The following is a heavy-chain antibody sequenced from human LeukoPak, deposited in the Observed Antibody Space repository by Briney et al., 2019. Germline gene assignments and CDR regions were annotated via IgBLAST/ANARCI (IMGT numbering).Heavy chain of an antibody. V-gene: IGHV4-61*08. CDR1: GGSISSGGYY. CDR2: IYYGGST. J-gene: IGHJ5*02. CDR3: ARGLQQLASENWFDP. Sequence: ASQTLSLTCTVSGGSISSGGYYWTWIRQPPGKGLEWIGYIYYGGSTNYNPSLKSRVTMSVDTSKNQFSLKLNSVTAADTAVYYCARGLQQLASENWFDPWGQGTLVTVSS. D-gene: IGHD6-13*01.